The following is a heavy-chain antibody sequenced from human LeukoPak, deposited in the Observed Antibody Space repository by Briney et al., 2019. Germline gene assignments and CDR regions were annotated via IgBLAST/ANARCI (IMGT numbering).Heavy chain of an antibody. CDR2: IYYSGST. CDR3: ARTLVVVVAEIDY. V-gene: IGHV4-59*08. D-gene: IGHD2-15*01. CDR1: GGSISSYY. J-gene: IGHJ4*02. Sequence: SETLSLTCTVSGGSISSYYWSWIRQPPGKGLEWIGYIYYSGSTNYNPSLKSRVTISVDTSKNQFSLKLSSVTAADTAVYYCARTLVVVVAEIDYWGQGTLVTVSS.